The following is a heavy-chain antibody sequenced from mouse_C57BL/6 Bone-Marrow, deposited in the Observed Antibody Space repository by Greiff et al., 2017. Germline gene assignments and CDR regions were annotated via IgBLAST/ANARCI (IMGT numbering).Heavy chain of an antibody. Sequence: QVQLQQPGAELVKPGASVKMSCKASGYTFTSYWITWVKQRPGQGLEWIGDIYPGSGSTNYNEKFKSKATLTVDTSSSTAYMQVSSLTSEDPAVYYCARTAFDEVVADWYFDVWGTGTTVTVSS. J-gene: IGHJ1*03. CDR2: IYPGSGST. CDR3: ARTAFDEVVADWYFDV. D-gene: IGHD1-1*01. V-gene: IGHV1-55*01. CDR1: GYTFTSYW.